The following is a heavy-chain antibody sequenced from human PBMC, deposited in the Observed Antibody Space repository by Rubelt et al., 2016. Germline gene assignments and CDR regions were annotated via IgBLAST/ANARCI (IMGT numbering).Heavy chain of an antibody. V-gene: IGHV4-34*01. CDR2: IYYSGST. CDR3: ARDVYSSGWYAVDY. D-gene: IGHD6-19*01. Sequence: QVQLQQWGAGLLKPSETLSLTCAVYGGSFSGYYWSWIRQPPGKGLEWIGSIYYSGSTYYNPSLKSRVTISVDTSKNQFSLKLSSVTAADTAVYYCARDVYSSGWYAVDYWGQGTLVTVSS. CDR1: GGSFSGYY. J-gene: IGHJ4*02.